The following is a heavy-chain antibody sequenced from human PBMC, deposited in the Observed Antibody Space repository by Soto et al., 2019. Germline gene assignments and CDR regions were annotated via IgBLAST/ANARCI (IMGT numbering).Heavy chain of an antibody. CDR1: GESFSGYY. CDR2: VYRTGST. V-gene: IGHV4-34*01. D-gene: IGHD1-7*01. J-gene: IGHJ4*02. CDR3: ASRDPGTSVDY. Sequence: SETLSLTCAVYGESFSGYYWSWIRQPPGKGLEWIGEVYRTGSTNYNPSLKSRVTISLDKSENQFSLKVTSLTAADTAVYYCASRDPGTSVDYWGQGTLVTVSS.